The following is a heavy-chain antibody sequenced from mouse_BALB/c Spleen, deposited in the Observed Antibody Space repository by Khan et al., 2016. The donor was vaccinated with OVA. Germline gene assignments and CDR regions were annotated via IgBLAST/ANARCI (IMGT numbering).Heavy chain of an antibody. J-gene: IGHJ3*01. CDR2: INPSNGGT. CDR1: GYTFTSYY. V-gene: IGHV1S81*02. CDR3: TRSGYGTFTY. Sequence: QVQLQQSGAELVKPGASVKLSCKASGYTFTSYYMYWVKQRPGQGLEWIGEINPSNGGTNFNEKFKSKATLTVDKSSSTAYMQLSSLTSEDSAVYYCTRSGYGTFTYWGQGTRVTVSA. D-gene: IGHD2-1*01.